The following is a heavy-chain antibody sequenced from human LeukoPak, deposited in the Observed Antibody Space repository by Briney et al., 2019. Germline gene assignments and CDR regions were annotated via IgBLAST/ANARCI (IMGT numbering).Heavy chain of an antibody. J-gene: IGHJ3*02. D-gene: IGHD3-10*01. CDR2: IYYSGST. Sequence: PSETLSLTCTVSGGSISSDNYYWGWIRQPLGKGLEWIGSIYYSGSTYYNPSLKSRVTISVDTSKNQFSLKLSSVTAADTAVYYCASGEMRKLDIWGQGTMVTVSS. CDR3: ASGEMRKLDI. CDR1: GGSISSDNYY. V-gene: IGHV4-39*07.